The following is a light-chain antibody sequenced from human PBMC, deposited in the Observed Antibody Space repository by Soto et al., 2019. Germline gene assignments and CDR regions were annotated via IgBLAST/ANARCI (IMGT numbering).Light chain of an antibody. Sequence: QSALTHPASVSGSPGQSITISCTGTSRDVGNYNYVSWYQQHPGKAPKLMIYGVSNRPSGVSNRFSGSKSGNTASLTISGLQAEDEADYYCSSYTTSSTLVFGTGTKVTVL. CDR2: GVS. CDR1: SRDVGNYNY. CDR3: SSYTTSSTLV. J-gene: IGLJ1*01. V-gene: IGLV2-14*01.